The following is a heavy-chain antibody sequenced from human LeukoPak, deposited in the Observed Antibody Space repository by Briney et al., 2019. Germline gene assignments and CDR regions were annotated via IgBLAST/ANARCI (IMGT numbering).Heavy chain of an antibody. D-gene: IGHD3-3*01. CDR2: IYYSGST. J-gene: IGHJ6*03. CDR1: GGSISSSSYY. V-gene: IGHV4-39*01. Sequence: PSETLSLTCTVSGGSISSSSYYWGWIRQPPGKGLEWIGSIYYSGSTYYNPSLKSRVTISVDTSKNQFSLKLSSVTAADTAVYYCARLGGPAYYDFWSGYYKGEYYYYMDVWGKGTTVTVSS. CDR3: ARLGGPAYYDFWSGYYKGEYYYYMDV.